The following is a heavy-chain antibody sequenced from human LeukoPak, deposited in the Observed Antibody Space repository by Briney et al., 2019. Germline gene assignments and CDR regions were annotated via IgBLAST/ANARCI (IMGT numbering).Heavy chain of an antibody. D-gene: IGHD1-26*01. J-gene: IGHJ5*02. Sequence: PGGSLRLSCAASGFTFSDYYMSWIRQAPGKGLEWVSYISSSGSTIYYADSVKGRFTISRDNAKNSLYLRMDTLRAEDTAVYYCARAPRFRLVGVPKGPFDPWGQGTLATVSS. CDR2: ISSSGSTI. V-gene: IGHV3-11*01. CDR3: ARAPRFRLVGVPKGPFDP. CDR1: GFTFSDYY.